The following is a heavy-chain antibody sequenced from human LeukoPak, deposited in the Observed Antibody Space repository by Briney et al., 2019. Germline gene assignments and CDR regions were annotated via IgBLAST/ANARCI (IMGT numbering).Heavy chain of an antibody. Sequence: ASVKVSCKASGYTFTSYYMHWVRQAPGQGLEWMGIINPSGGSTSYAQKFQGRVTMTRDMSTSTVYMELSSLRSEDTAVYYCARSPSIAAVADHWGQGTLVTVSS. CDR2: INPSGGST. J-gene: IGHJ4*02. CDR3: ARSPSIAAVADH. V-gene: IGHV1-46*01. CDR1: GYTFTSYY. D-gene: IGHD6-13*01.